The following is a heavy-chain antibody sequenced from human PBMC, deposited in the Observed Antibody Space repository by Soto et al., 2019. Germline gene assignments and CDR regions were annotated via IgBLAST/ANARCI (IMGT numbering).Heavy chain of an antibody. D-gene: IGHD2-15*01. CDR1: GGTFSSYA. Sequence: QVQLVQSGAEVKKPGSSVKVSCKASGGTFSSYAISWVRQAPGQGLEWMGGIIPIFGTANYEQKFQGRVTLAADHSTITAYIELCSLRSDDTAVFYCAGHLVVAAGYYGMYVWGQGSTVTVAS. V-gene: IGHV1-69*12. J-gene: IGHJ6*02. CDR2: IIPIFGTA. CDR3: AGHLVVAAGYYGMYV.